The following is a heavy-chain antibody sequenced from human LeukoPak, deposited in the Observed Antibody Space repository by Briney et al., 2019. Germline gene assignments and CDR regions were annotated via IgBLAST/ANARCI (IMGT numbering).Heavy chain of an antibody. J-gene: IGHJ4*02. Sequence: PSETLSLTCTVSGGSISSYYWSWIRQPPGKGLEWIGYIYYSGSTNYNPSLKSRVTISVDTSKNQFSLKLSSVTAADTAVYYCARSVSEYDSSGYFHDYWGQGTLVTVSS. CDR3: ARSVSEYDSSGYFHDY. V-gene: IGHV4-59*01. D-gene: IGHD3-22*01. CDR1: GGSISSYY. CDR2: IYYSGST.